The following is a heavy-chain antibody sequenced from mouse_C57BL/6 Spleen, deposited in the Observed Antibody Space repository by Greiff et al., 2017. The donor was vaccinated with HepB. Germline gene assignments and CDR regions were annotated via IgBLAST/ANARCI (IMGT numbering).Heavy chain of an antibody. Sequence: QVQLQQPGAELVRPGTSVKLSCKASGYTFTSYWMHWVKQRPGQGLEWIGVIDPSDSYTNYNQKFKGKATLTVDTSSSTAYMQLSSLTSEDSAVYYCARESEDSAGSYAMDYWGQGTSVTVSS. CDR2: IDPSDSYT. V-gene: IGHV1-59*01. CDR3: ARESEDSAGSYAMDY. D-gene: IGHD3-2*02. J-gene: IGHJ4*01. CDR1: GYTFTSYW.